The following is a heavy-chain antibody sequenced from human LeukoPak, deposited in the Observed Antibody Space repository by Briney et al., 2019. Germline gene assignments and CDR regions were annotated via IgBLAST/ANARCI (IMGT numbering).Heavy chain of an antibody. Sequence: GESLKISCKGSGYRFTTYWIGWVRQMPGKGLEWMGIIYPGDSDTRYSPSFQGQVTISADKSISTAYLQWSSLKASDTAMYYCARRVAAAGTWWFDPWGQGTLVTVSS. CDR2: IYPGDSDT. V-gene: IGHV5-51*01. D-gene: IGHD6-13*01. J-gene: IGHJ5*02. CDR3: ARRVAAAGTWWFDP. CDR1: GYRFTTYW.